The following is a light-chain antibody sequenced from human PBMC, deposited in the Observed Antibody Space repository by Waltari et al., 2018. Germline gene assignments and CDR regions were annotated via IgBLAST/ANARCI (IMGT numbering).Light chain of an antibody. CDR2: KVS. Sequence: DGLMTQSPPSLPVTLGQASVSCRSSQSLVDSDGPPYLNWFHQRPGQSPRRLIYKVSYRDSGVPDRFSGSGSGTDFTLKISRVEAEDVGVYYCMQGTQWPWTFGQGTKVEIK. J-gene: IGKJ1*01. CDR3: MQGTQWPWT. CDR1: QSLVDSDGPPY. V-gene: IGKV2-30*01.